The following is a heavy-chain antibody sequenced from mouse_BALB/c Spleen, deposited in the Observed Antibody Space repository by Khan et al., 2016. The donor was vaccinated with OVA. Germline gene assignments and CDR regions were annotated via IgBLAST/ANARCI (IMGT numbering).Heavy chain of an antibody. CDR1: GYSITSGYG. D-gene: IGHD1-2*01. J-gene: IGHJ2*01. Sequence: VQLKESGPGLVKPSQSLSLTCTVTGYSITSGYGWTWIRQFPGNKLEWMGYISYSGSTNYNPSLKSRISITRDTSKNQFFLQLNSVTTEDTATYDCARTARIKYWGQGTTLTGSS. CDR3: ARTARIKY. CDR2: ISYSGST. V-gene: IGHV3-2*02.